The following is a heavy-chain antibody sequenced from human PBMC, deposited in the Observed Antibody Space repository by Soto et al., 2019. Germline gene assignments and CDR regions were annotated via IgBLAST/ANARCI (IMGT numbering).Heavy chain of an antibody. Sequence: EVQLVESGGGLVQPGGSLRLSCAASGFTVTRNYMTWVRQAPGKGLEWVSVIYSGGSTYYADSVKGRFSISRDNSKNTLYLQMNSLRAEDTAVYYCARSGGNYWFDPWGQGTLVTVSS. CDR1: GFTVTRNY. D-gene: IGHD2-21*02. J-gene: IGHJ5*02. CDR2: IYSGGST. V-gene: IGHV3-66*01. CDR3: ARSGGNYWFDP.